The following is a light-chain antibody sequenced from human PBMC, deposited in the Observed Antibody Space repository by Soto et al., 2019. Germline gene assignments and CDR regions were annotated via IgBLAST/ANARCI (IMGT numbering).Light chain of an antibody. J-gene: IGKJ2*01. Sequence: EIVMTQSPATLSVSPGERATLSCRASQSVGSNLAWYQRKPGQPPRLLMYGTSTRATGIPARFSGSGSGTEFTLTISSLQSEDFAVYYCQQYNDWPPRNTFGQGTKLEIK. CDR2: GTS. CDR1: QSVGSN. V-gene: IGKV3-15*01. CDR3: QQYNDWPPRNT.